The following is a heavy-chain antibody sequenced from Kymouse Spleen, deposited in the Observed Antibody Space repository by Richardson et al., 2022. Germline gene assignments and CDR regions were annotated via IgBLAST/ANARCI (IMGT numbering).Heavy chain of an antibody. J-gene: IGHJ4*02. CDR3: ASDYYGSGSYYI*L. V-gene: IGHV4-39*01. CDR1: GGSISSSSYY. CDR2: IYYSGST. D-gene: IGHD3-10*01. Sequence: QLQLQESGPGLVKPSETLSLTCTVSGGSISSSSYYWGWIRQPPGKGLEWIGSIYYSGSTYYNPSLKSRVTISVDTSKNQFSLKLSSVTAADTAVYYCASDYYGSGSYYI*LLGPGNPGHRLL.